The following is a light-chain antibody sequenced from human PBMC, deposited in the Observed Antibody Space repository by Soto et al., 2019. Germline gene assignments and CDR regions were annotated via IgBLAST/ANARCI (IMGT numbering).Light chain of an antibody. CDR2: AAS. V-gene: IGKV1-39*01. Sequence: DVQMTQSPSSLSASIGDSVTITCRASQSIGRYLNWYQQKPGKAPTLLISAASSLHSGVPLRISGSGSGTDFIFTISSLQPEDFATYYCQQGYFTPLTFGGGTKVEIK. J-gene: IGKJ4*01. CDR1: QSIGRY. CDR3: QQGYFTPLT.